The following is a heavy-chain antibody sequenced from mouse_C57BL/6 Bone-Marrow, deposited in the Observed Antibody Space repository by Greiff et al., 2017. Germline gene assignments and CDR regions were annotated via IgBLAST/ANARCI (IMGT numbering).Heavy chain of an antibody. CDR1: GFTFSDAW. Sequence: EVMLVESGGGLVQPGGSMKLSCAASGFTFSDAWMDWVRRSPEKGLEWVAEIRNKANNHATYYAESVKGRFTISRDDSKSSVYLQMNSLRAEDTGIYYCTRDGYYYYAMDYWGQGTSVTVSS. V-gene: IGHV6-6*01. CDR3: TRDGYYYYAMDY. J-gene: IGHJ4*01. D-gene: IGHD2-3*01. CDR2: IRNKANNHAT.